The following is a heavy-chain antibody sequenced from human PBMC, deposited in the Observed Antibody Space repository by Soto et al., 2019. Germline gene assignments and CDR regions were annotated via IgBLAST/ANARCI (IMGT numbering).Heavy chain of an antibody. V-gene: IGHV4-59*01. CDR3: ARGNSHDYGDYGRETTDNWFDP. D-gene: IGHD4-17*01. CDR1: GGSISSYY. J-gene: IGHJ5*02. Sequence: SETLSLTCTVSGGSISSYYWSWIRQPPGKGLEWIGYIYYSGSTNYNPSLKSRVTISVDTSKNQFSLKLSSVTAADTDVYYCARGNSHDYGDYGRETTDNWFDPWGQGTLVTVSS. CDR2: IYYSGST.